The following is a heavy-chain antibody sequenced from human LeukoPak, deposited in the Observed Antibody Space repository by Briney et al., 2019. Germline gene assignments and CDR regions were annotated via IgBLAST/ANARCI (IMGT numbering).Heavy chain of an antibody. CDR2: ISGSGGT. CDR3: ARPSGSGWYWSIYYFDY. D-gene: IGHD6-19*01. Sequence: GGSLRLSCAASGFTFSSYAMSWVRQAPGKGLEWVSAISGSGGTYYADSVKGRFTISRDNSKNTLYLQMNSLRAEDTAVYYCARPSGSGWYWSIYYFDYWGQGTLVTVSS. V-gene: IGHV3-23*01. J-gene: IGHJ4*02. CDR1: GFTFSSYA.